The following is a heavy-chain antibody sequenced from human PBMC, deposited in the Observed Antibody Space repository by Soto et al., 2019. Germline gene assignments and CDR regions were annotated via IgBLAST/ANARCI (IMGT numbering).Heavy chain of an antibody. CDR1: GYTFTGYY. CDR3: ARENIPYYDYVWGSYRPPYYYYYGMDV. J-gene: IGHJ6*02. V-gene: IGHV1-2*04. D-gene: IGHD3-16*02. Sequence: ASVKVSCKASGYTFTGYYMHWVRQAPGQGLEWMGWINPNSGGTNYAQKFQGWVTMTRDTSISTAYMELSRLRSDDTAVYYCARENIPYYDYVWGSYRPPYYYYYGMDVWGQGTTVTVSS. CDR2: INPNSGGT.